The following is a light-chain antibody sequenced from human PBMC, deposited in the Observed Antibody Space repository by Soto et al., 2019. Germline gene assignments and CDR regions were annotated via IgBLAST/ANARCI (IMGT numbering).Light chain of an antibody. CDR3: QQRSKWPPIT. CDR1: QSVTNY. J-gene: IGKJ5*01. Sequence: EFVLTQSPATLSLSPGERATLACRGSQSVTNYLAWYQQKPAQAXRLLVYDASERATGIPARFSGSGSGTDFTLTISSLETEDSATYYGQQRSKWPPITFCQGTRLEIK. V-gene: IGKV3-11*01. CDR2: DAS.